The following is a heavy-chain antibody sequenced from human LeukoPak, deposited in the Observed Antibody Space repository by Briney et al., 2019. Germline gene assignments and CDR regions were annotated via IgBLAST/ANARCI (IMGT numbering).Heavy chain of an antibody. CDR3: ARWAGAFDI. J-gene: IGHJ3*02. V-gene: IGHV4-59*08. CDR1: GGSINSYY. Sequence: PSETLSLTCTVSGGSINSYYWGLIRQAPGRGLEWIGYIYETGSAHYNPSLKSRVTISVDTSKNQFSLKLSSVTASDTAVYYCARWAGAFDIWGQGTVVTVSS. CDR2: IYETGSA.